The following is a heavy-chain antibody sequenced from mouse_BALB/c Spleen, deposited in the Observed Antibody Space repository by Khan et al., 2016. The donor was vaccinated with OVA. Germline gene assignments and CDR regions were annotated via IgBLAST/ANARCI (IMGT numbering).Heavy chain of an antibody. Sequence: QVQLQQSGAELAKPGASVKMSCKASGYPFTSYWMHWVKQRPGQGLEWIGYINPSTGYTEYNQRFKDKATLAADKSSSTAFIQLRSLTSEDSAVYYFANHGRGSAWFTCWGQGALVTVSA. CDR1: GYPFTSYW. V-gene: IGHV1-7*01. CDR3: ANHGRGSAWFTC. J-gene: IGHJ3*01. CDR2: INPSTGYT. D-gene: IGHD1-1*01.